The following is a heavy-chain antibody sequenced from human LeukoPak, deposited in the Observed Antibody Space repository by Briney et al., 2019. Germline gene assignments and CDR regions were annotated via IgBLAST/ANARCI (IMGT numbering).Heavy chain of an antibody. CDR2: IWYDGSDK. V-gene: IGHV3-33*06. Sequence: GGSLRLSCAASGFTFSSYGMHWVRQAPGKGLEWVAVIWYDGSDKYYADSVKGRFTISRDNSKNTLYLQMNSLRAEDTAVYYCPKDKDYGYYMDVWGKGTTVTVSS. J-gene: IGHJ6*03. D-gene: IGHD3-16*01. CDR1: GFTFSSYG. CDR3: PKDKDYGYYMDV.